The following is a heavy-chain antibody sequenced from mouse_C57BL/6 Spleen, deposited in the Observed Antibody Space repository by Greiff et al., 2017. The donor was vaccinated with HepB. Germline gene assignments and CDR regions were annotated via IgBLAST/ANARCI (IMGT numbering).Heavy chain of an antibody. V-gene: IGHV1-75*01. CDR3: ARVGNYYGTNWYFDV. CDR1: GYTFTDYY. CDR2: IFPGSGST. J-gene: IGHJ1*03. Sequence: QVQLQQSGPELVKPGASVKISCKASGYTFTDYYINWVKQRPGQGLEWIGWIFPGSGSTYYNEKFKGKATLTVDKSSSTAYMLLSSLTSEDSAVYFCARVGNYYGTNWYFDVWGTGTTVTVSS. D-gene: IGHD2-1*01.